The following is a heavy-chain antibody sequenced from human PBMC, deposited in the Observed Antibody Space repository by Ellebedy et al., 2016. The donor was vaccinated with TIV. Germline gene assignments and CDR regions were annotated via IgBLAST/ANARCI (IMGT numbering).Heavy chain of an antibody. CDR1: GGTFSSFA. J-gene: IGHJ6*02. D-gene: IGHD3-9*01. Sequence: AASVKVSCKASGGTFSSFAINWVRQALGQGLEWMGGIIPVFGTTNYAQRFQGRLTITADESTSTAHMELTSLRFEDTAVYYCARVAAHDYDVFFYGMDVWGQGTTVTVSS. CDR2: IIPVFGTT. V-gene: IGHV1-69*13. CDR3: ARVAAHDYDVFFYGMDV.